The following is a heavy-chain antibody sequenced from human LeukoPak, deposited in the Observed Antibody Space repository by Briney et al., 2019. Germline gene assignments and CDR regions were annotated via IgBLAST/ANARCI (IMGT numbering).Heavy chain of an antibody. CDR1: GESFDYY. CDR3: ARVLDTLWDHPRFDP. J-gene: IGHJ5*02. D-gene: IGHD3/OR15-3a*01. V-gene: IGHV4-34*01. Sequence: SETLSLTCAVYGESFDYYWAWIRQPPGKGLEWIGEIYHSGTTSYNPSHKSRVTISSDTSKNQFSLRLTSVTAADTAVYYCARVLDTLWDHPRFDPWGQGTLVTVSS. CDR2: IYHSGTT.